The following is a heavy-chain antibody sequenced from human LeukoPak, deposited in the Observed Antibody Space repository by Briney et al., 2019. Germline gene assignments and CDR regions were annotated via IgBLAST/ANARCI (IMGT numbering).Heavy chain of an antibody. D-gene: IGHD1-1*01. CDR2: IYPGDSDT. CDR1: GYTFTNYW. CDR3: ARRFGRTTDY. V-gene: IGHV5-51*01. J-gene: IGHJ4*02. Sequence: GESLKISCKGSGYTFTNYWIAWVRQMSGKGLEWMGTIYPGDSDTRYSSPFQGQVTISADKSISTAYLQWSSLKASDTAMYYCARRFGRTTDYWGQGTLVTVSS.